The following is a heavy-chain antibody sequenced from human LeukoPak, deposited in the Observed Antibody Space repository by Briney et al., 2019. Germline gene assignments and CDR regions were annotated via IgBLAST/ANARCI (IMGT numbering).Heavy chain of an antibody. V-gene: IGHV4-34*01. CDR1: GGSFSGYY. J-gene: IGHJ4*02. D-gene: IGHD5-12*01. CDR2: INHSGST. Sequence: SETLSLTCSVCGGSFSGYYWSWIRQPPGKGLEWIGEINHSGSTNYNPSLKSRVTISVDTSKNQFSLKLSSVTAADTAVYYCARRDIVATYYFDYWGQGTLVTVSS. CDR3: ARRDIVATYYFDY.